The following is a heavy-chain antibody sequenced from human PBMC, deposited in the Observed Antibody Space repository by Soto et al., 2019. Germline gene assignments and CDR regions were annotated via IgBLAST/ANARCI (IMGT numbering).Heavy chain of an antibody. V-gene: IGHV4-59*02. CDR2: IDYNGRA. D-gene: IGHD4-4*01. CDR3: ARGPDHSKVGY. CDR1: GGSVTGSC. Sequence: QVQLQESGPGLVKPSETLPLTCSVSGGSVTGSCWSWVRQPPGKGLEWIGCIDYNGRAHYNPSLTMRVSMSLDTSNNHFSLKLSSVTAADTAVYYCARGPDHSKVGYWGQGTLVTVSS. J-gene: IGHJ4*02.